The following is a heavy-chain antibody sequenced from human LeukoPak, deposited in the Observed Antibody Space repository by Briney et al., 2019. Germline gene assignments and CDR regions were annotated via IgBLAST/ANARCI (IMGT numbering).Heavy chain of an antibody. CDR1: GYSISSGYY. V-gene: IGHV4-38-2*02. CDR2: IYHSGST. J-gene: IGHJ6*03. Sequence: SSETLSLTCTVSGYSISSGYYWGWIRQPPGKGLEWIGSIYHSGSTYYNPSLKSRVTTSVDTSKNQFSLKLSSVTAADTAVYYCASVESYCGGDCHDYYYYMDVWGKGTTVTVSS. D-gene: IGHD2-21*02. CDR3: ASVESYCGGDCHDYYYYMDV.